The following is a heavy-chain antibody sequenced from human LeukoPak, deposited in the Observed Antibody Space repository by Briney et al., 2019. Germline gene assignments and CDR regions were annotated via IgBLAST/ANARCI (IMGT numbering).Heavy chain of an antibody. V-gene: IGHV4-34*01. D-gene: IGHD2-2*01. CDR2: INHSGST. CDR3: ARGRRYCSSTNCYGWFDP. Sequence: PSETLSLTCAVYGGSFSGYYWSWIRQPPGKGLEWIGEINHSGSTNYNPSLKSRVTISVDTSKNQFSLKLSSVTAADTAVYYCARGRRYCSSTNCYGWFDPWGQGTLVTVSS. J-gene: IGHJ5*02. CDR1: GGSFSGYY.